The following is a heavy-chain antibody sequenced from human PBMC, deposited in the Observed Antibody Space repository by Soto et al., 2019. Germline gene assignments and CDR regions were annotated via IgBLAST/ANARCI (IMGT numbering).Heavy chain of an antibody. CDR2: IWYDGSNK. J-gene: IGHJ2*01. D-gene: IGHD7-27*01. CDR3: ARDPELGIGYWYFGL. V-gene: IGHV3-33*01. CDR1: GFTFSSYG. Sequence: QVQLVESGGGVVQPGRSLRLSCAASGFTFSSYGMHWVRQAPGKGLEWVAVIWYDGSNKYYADSVKGRFTISRDNSKNTLYLQMNSLRAEDTAVYYCARDPELGIGYWYFGLWGRGTLVTVSS.